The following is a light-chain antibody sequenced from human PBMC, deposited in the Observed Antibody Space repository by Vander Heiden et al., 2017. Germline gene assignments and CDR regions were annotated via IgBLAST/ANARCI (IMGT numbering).Light chain of an antibody. V-gene: IGKV3-11*01. J-gene: IGKJ4*01. CDR3: QQRGNWPLT. CDR1: QSITRY. Sequence: ETVLTQSPATLALSPGDRATLSCRASQSITRYLAWYQQKAGQAPRLLIYDASNRATGIPDRICGSGSGTDFTLTISSLEPEDFAVYYCQQRGNWPLTFGGGTTVEI. CDR2: DAS.